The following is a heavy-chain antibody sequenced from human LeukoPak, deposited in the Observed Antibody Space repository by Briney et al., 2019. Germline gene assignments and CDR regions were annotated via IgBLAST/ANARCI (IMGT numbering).Heavy chain of an antibody. V-gene: IGHV3-48*02. CDR3: ARDRYCSSTSCYLYNHYGMDV. CDR2: ISSSSSPI. J-gene: IGHJ6*02. Sequence: GGSLRLSCAASGFTFSSYSMNWVRQAPGKGLEWVSYISSSSSPIYYADSVKGRFIISRDKAKNSLSLQMNSLRDEDTAVYYCARDRYCSSTSCYLYNHYGMDVWGQGTTVTVSS. D-gene: IGHD2-2*01. CDR1: GFTFSSYS.